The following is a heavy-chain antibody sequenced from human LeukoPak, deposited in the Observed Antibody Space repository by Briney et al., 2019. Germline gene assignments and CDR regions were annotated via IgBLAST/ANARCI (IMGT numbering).Heavy chain of an antibody. J-gene: IGHJ4*02. Sequence: GGSLRLSCAASGFTFSGSAMHWVRQASGKGLEWVGRIRSRANSYATAYAASVKGRFTISRDDSKNTAYLQMNSLKTEDTAVYYCTRQSGDSSSGYFDYWGQGTLVTVSS. D-gene: IGHD6-6*01. CDR2: IRSRANSYAT. CDR1: GFTFSGSA. CDR3: TRQSGDSSSGYFDY. V-gene: IGHV3-73*01.